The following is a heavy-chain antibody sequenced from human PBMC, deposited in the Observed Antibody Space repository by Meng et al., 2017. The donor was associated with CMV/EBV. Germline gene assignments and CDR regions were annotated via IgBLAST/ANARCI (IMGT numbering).Heavy chain of an antibody. V-gene: IGHV3-21*01. CDR3: ARHRQQLILHAFDI. CDR2: ISSSSSYI. D-gene: IGHD6-13*01. J-gene: IGHJ3*02. Sequence: GESLKISCAASGFTFSSYSMNWVRQAPGKGLEWVSSISSSSSYIYYADSVKGRFTISRDNAKNSLYLQMNSLRAEDTAVYYCARHRQQLILHAFDIWGQGTMVTVSS. CDR1: GFTFSSYS.